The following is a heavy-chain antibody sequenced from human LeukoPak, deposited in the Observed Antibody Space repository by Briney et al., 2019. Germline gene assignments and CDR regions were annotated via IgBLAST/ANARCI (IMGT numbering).Heavy chain of an antibody. CDR2: ISGSGGST. Sequence: GGSLTLSCTVSGITLSNYGMSWVRQAPGKGLEWVAGISGSGGSTNYADSVKGRFTISRDNPKNTLFLQMNSLRAEDTAVYFCAKRGVVIRVILVGFHKEAYYFDSWGQGALVTVSS. CDR1: GITLSNYG. V-gene: IGHV3-23*01. D-gene: IGHD3-22*01. CDR3: AKRGVVIRVILVGFHKEAYYFDS. J-gene: IGHJ4*02.